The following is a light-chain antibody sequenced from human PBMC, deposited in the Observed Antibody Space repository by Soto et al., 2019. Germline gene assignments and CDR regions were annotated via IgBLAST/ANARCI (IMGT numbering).Light chain of an antibody. J-gene: IGKJ2*01. CDR1: QSISSY. V-gene: IGKV1-39*01. CDR2: VAS. CDR3: QQSYSAPQT. Sequence: DIQMTQSPSSLSASIGDKVTITCRASQSISSYINWYQRKPGKAPKLLMYVASSLQSGVPSRFSGSGSGTDFTLTISSLQPEDFATYYCQQSYSAPQTFGQGTKLEIK.